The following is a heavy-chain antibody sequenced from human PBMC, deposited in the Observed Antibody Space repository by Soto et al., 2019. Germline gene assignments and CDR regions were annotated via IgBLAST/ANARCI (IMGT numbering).Heavy chain of an antibody. CDR1: GGSISSSSYY. CDR2: IYYSGST. D-gene: IGHD2-15*01. J-gene: IGHJ2*01. V-gene: IGHV4-39*02. CDR3: AREGRYCSGGSCAYWYFDL. Sequence: QLQLQESGPGLVKPSETLSLTCTVSGGSISSSSYYWGWIRQPPGKGLEWIGSIYYSGSTYYNPSLKSRVTISVDTSKNQFSLKLSSVTAADTAVYYCAREGRYCSGGSCAYWYFDLWGRGTLVTVSS.